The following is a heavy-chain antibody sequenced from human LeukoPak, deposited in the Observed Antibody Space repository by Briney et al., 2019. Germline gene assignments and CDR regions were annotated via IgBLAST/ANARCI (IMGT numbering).Heavy chain of an antibody. J-gene: IGHJ4*02. V-gene: IGHV4-38-2*02. CDR3: ARVVASTSIDS. Sequence: PSETLSLTCTVSGYSINSGYFWGWVRQPPGKGPEWIGSIFHTGDVYYNPSLRSRVTLSIDTSRNQVSLKVTSVTAADTALYYCARVVASTSIDSWGQGILVTVSS. D-gene: IGHD2-15*01. CDR2: IFHTGDV. CDR1: GYSINSGYF.